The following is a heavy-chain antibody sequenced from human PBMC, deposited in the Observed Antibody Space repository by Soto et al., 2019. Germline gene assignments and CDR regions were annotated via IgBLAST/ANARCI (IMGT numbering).Heavy chain of an antibody. Sequence: PGGCMRIASEACGINVKINVMTGFRKAPGKGLEWVSVIYRGGSTNYADSVKGRFIVSRDNAKNTMYLHMNSLRVEDTAIYFCATDKAHYYYYPGMAVWGKGTTVPVSS. CDR2: IYRGGST. J-gene: IGHJ6*04. V-gene: IGHV3-53*01. CDR1: GINVKINV. CDR3: ATDKAHYYYYPGMAV.